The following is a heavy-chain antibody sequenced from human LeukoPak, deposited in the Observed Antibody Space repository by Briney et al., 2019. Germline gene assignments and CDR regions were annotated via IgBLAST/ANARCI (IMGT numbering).Heavy chain of an antibody. J-gene: IGHJ4*02. CDR3: ARGYYDSSAYYSADY. D-gene: IGHD3-22*01. CDR1: GYTVTGYY. CDR2: IDPNTGDT. V-gene: IGHV1-2*02. Sequence: ASVKVSCKASGYTVTGYYIHWVRQAPGQGLEWMGWIDPNTGDTNYAQKFQGRVTMTRDTSISTAYMELTRLRSDDTAVYYCARGYYDSSAYYSADYWGQGTLVTVSS.